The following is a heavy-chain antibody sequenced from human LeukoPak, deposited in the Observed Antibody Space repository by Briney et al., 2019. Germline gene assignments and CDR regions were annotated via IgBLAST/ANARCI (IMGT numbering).Heavy chain of an antibody. Sequence: ASVKVSCKASGYTFTSYGISWVRQAPGQGLEWMGWISAYNGNTNYAQKLQGRVTMTTDTSTSTAYMELRSLRSDDTAVYYCARRAENSYVLYYYYYMDVWGKGTTVTVSS. D-gene: IGHD2-21*01. CDR3: ARRAENSYVLYYYYYMDV. V-gene: IGHV1-18*01. J-gene: IGHJ6*03. CDR2: ISAYNGNT. CDR1: GYTFTSYG.